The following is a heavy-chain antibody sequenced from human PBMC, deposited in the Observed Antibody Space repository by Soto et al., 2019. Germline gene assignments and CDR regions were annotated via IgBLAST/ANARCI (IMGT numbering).Heavy chain of an antibody. J-gene: IGHJ3*01. D-gene: IGHD6-19*01. CDR2: ISILGDST. CDR3: ARDRAGTRTFPHNTFNL. CDR1: GFSFNVYY. V-gene: IGHV3-11*01. Sequence: QEQLAESGGGLVKPGGSLRLSCAASGFSFNVYYMTWIRQAPGSGLEWVASISILGDSTYYAASVKGRFTVSRDNVKNSLYLQMDPLRAEDTAVYYCARDRAGTRTFPHNTFNLWGQGTTVGVAS.